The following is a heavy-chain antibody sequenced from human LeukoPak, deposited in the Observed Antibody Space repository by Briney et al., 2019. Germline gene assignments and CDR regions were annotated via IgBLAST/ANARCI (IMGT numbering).Heavy chain of an antibody. CDR3: ARGRTTVTPSIVDY. CDR1: GFTFSSYA. J-gene: IGHJ4*02. D-gene: IGHD4-17*01. V-gene: IGHV3-23*01. Sequence: PGASLRLSCAASGFTFSSYAMSWVRQAPGKGLEWVSAISGSGGSTYYADSVRGRFTISRDNAENSLYLQMNSPRAEDTAVYYCARGRTTVTPSIVDYWGQGTLVTVSS. CDR2: ISGSGGST.